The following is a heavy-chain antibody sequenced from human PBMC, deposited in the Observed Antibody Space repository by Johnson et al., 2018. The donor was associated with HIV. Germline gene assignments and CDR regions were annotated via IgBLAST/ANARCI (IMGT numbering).Heavy chain of an antibody. J-gene: IGHJ3*02. CDR2: VSGSGGST. CDR3: ARGDGSGSTGAFDI. V-gene: IGHV3-23*04. D-gene: IGHD3-10*01. CDR1: RFTFSSYG. Sequence: MQLVESGGGLVQPGGSLRLSCAASRFTFSSYGMSWVRQAPGKGLEWVSGVSGSGGSTYYADSVKGRFTISRDNSKNTLYLQMNSLRDEDTALYHCARGDGSGSTGAFDIWGQGTMVTVSS.